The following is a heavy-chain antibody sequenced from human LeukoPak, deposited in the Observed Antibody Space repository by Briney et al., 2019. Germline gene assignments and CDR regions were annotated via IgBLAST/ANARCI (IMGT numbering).Heavy chain of an antibody. CDR3: AIIRGVYYYDSSGYYW. D-gene: IGHD3-22*01. CDR2: IYSGGST. Sequence: PGGSLRLSCAASGFTVSSNYMSWVRQAPGKGLEWVSVIYSGGSTYYADSVKGRFTISRDNSKNTLYLQMNSLRAEDTAVYYCAIIRGVYYYDSSGYYWWGQGTLVTVSS. CDR1: GFTVSSNY. V-gene: IGHV3-66*01. J-gene: IGHJ4*02.